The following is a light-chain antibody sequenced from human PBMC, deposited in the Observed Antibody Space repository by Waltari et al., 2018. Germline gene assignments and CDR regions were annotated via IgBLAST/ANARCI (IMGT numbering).Light chain of an antibody. J-gene: IGKJ3*01. Sequence: DIQMTQSPSSLSASVGDRVTITCRASQGISSYISWLQQKPGKATKPLIYYASSLESGVPSRFRGSGSGTEFTLTISSLQPEDFATYYCRQYKSAPFTFGPGTKVDIK. CDR2: YAS. V-gene: IGKV1-16*01. CDR3: RQYKSAPFT. CDR1: QGISSY.